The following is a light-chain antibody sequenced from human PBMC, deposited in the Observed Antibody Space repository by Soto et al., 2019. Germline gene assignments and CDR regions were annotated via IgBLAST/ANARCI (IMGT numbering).Light chain of an antibody. Sequence: DIQMTQSPSTLSASVGDRVTITCRASQSISSRLAWYQQKPGKAPKLLIYKASSLESGVPSRFSGSGSGTEFTLTISSLQPDDFATYYCQQYNSYSRTFGQGTKVAIK. J-gene: IGKJ1*01. CDR2: KAS. V-gene: IGKV1-5*03. CDR3: QQYNSYSRT. CDR1: QSISSR.